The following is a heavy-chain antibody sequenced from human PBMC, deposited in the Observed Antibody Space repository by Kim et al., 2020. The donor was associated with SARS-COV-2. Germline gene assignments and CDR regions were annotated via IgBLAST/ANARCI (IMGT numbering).Heavy chain of an antibody. J-gene: IGHJ4*02. V-gene: IGHV3-23*01. Sequence: DSVKGRFTISRDKSKNTLYLQMNSLRAEDTAVYYCAKDGANTVVTADSGYWGQGTLVTVSS. D-gene: IGHD2-15*01. CDR3: AKDGANTVVTADSGY.